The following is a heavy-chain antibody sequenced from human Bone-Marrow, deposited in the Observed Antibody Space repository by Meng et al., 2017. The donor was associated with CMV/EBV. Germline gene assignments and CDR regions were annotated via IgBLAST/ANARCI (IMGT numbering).Heavy chain of an antibody. J-gene: IGHJ6*02. CDR2: IYSGGST. V-gene: IGHV3-66*02. CDR3: ARCLSDHHIFTGRVNYYGMDV. CDR1: GLTVSSNY. Sequence: GGSLRLSCAASGLTVSSNYMSWVRQVPGKGLEGVSVIYSGGSTYYADSVKGRFTISRDNSKNVLYIQMNSLKAEDTAVYYCARCLSDHHIFTGRVNYYGMDVWGQGTTVTVSS. D-gene: IGHD3-9*01.